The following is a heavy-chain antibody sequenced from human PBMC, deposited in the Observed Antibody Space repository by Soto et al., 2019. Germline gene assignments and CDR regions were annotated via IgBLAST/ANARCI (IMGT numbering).Heavy chain of an antibody. CDR3: ARDWHYGGNYDAFDI. J-gene: IGHJ3*02. V-gene: IGHV3-30*04. Sequence: GGSLRLSCAASGFTFSSYAMHWVRQAPGKGLEWVAVISYDGSNKYYADSVKGRFTISRDNSKNTLYLQMNSLRAEDTAVYYCARDWHYGGNYDAFDIWGQGTMVTVSS. CDR2: ISYDGSNK. D-gene: IGHD4-17*01. CDR1: GFTFSSYA.